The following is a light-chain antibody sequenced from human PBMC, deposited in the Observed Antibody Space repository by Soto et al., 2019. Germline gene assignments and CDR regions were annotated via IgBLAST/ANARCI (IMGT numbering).Light chain of an antibody. J-gene: IGLJ3*02. CDR2: SDT. CDR3: AAWDGSLNGWV. CDR1: SSNIGKNT. V-gene: IGLV1-44*01. Sequence: QSVLTQPPSASGTPGQRVTISCSGSSSNIGKNTVNWYQQLPGTAPKLLIHSDTQRPSGVPDRFSGSKSGTSASLAISGLQSEDEADYYCAAWDGSLNGWVFGGGTKLTVL.